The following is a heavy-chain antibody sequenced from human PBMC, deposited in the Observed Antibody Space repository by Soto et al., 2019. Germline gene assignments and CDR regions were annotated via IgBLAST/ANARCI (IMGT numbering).Heavy chain of an antibody. CDR1: GFTVSSNY. CDR3: ASQDCSSTSCLIGYYYYYGMDV. D-gene: IGHD2-2*01. V-gene: IGHV3-53*01. CDR2: IYSGGST. Sequence: GGSLRLSCAASGFTVSSNYMSWVRQAPGKGLEWVSVIYSGGSTYYADSVKDRFTISRDNSKNTLYLQMNSLRAEDTAVSYCASQDCSSTSCLIGYYYYYGMDVWGQGTTVTVSS. J-gene: IGHJ6*02.